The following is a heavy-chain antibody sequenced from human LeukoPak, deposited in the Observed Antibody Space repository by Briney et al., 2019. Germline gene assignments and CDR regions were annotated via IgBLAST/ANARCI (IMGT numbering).Heavy chain of an antibody. D-gene: IGHD6-19*01. Sequence: QPGGSLRLSCAASGFTFNSYWMTWVRQAPGKGLGWVADIKQDGSDKYYAGSVKGRFTISRDNAKNSLYLQMNSLRAEDTAVYCCARYNSAWKTDDYWGQGTLVTVSS. CDR1: GFTFNSYW. V-gene: IGHV3-7*03. J-gene: IGHJ4*02. CDR2: IKQDGSDK. CDR3: ARYNSAWKTDDY.